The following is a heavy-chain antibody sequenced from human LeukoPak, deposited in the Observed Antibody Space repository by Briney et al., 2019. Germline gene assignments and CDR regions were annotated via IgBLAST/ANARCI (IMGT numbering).Heavy chain of an antibody. CDR2: IYYDGSHK. CDR1: GFTFSKYA. CDR3: ARDQLYCSDGTCSAHNWFDP. V-gene: IGHV3-30-3*01. J-gene: IGHJ5*02. Sequence: GGSLRLSCAASGFTFSKYAFHWVRQAPGKGLEGVAIIYYDGSHKYYAYSVKGRFSTSRYNSNNTVLLQMNSLSPADTAVYYCARDQLYCSDGTCSAHNWFDPWGQGTLVTVPS. D-gene: IGHD2-8*01.